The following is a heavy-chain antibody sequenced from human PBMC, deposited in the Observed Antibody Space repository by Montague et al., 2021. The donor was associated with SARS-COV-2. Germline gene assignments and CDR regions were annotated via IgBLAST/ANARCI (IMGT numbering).Heavy chain of an antibody. D-gene: IGHD1-20*01. CDR2: IFYSGST. J-gene: IGHJ4*02. V-gene: IGHV4-39*01. Sequence: SETLSLTCTVSGGSISSSTSYWGWIRQPPGKGLEWIGSIFYSGSTYYNPSLKSRITISVDTSKNQFSLKLSSVTAADTAVYYCARYGYNWNDDDGFDYWGQGTLVTVSS. CDR3: ARYGYNWNDDDGFDY. CDR1: GGSISSSTSY.